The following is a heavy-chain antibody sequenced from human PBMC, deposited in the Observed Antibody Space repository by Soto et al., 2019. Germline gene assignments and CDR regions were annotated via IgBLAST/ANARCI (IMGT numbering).Heavy chain of an antibody. D-gene: IGHD2-15*01. V-gene: IGHV3-23*01. CDR1: GFTFSIYA. Sequence: GGSLRLSCAASGFTFSIYAMSWVRQAPGKGLEWVSTISGSGGSTYYADSVKGRFTISRDNSKNTLYLQMNSLRAEDTAVYYCAKKGPCSGGSCPPLNYYCYLDVWGKGTTVTVSS. CDR2: ISGSGGST. J-gene: IGHJ6*03. CDR3: AKKGPCSGGSCPPLNYYCYLDV.